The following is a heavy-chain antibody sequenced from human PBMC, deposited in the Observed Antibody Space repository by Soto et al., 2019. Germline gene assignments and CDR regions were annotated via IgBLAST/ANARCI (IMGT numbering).Heavy chain of an antibody. CDR1: GGSVSSGDYY. CDR3: ARIPVDTSMIYWLDP. J-gene: IGHJ5*02. D-gene: IGHD5-18*01. V-gene: IGHV4-61*08. CDR2: IYYSGNT. Sequence: PSETLSLTCTVSGGSVSSGDYYWSWIRQPPGKGLEWIGCIYYSGNTNYNPSLKSRVIISVDTSENLFSLKLTSVTAADTAVYYCARIPVDTSMIYWLDPWGQGTLVTVSS.